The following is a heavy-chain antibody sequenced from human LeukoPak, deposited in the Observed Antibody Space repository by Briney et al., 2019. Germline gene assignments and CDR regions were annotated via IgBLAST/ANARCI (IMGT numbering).Heavy chain of an antibody. D-gene: IGHD2-21*02. CDR1: GFTFSSYS. CDR2: ISSSSSYI. V-gene: IGHV3-21*04. Sequence: GGSLRLSCAASGFTFSSYSMNWVRQAPGKGLEWVSSISSSSSYIYYADSVKGRFTISRDNAKNSLYLQMNSLRAEDTAVYYCARVPSGGGDWEAMDVWGQGTTVTVSS. CDR3: ARVPSGGGDWEAMDV. J-gene: IGHJ6*02.